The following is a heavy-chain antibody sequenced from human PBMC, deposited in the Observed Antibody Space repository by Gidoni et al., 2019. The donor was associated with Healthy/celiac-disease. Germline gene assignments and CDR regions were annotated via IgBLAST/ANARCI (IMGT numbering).Heavy chain of an antibody. V-gene: IGHV3-30-3*01. J-gene: IGHJ6*02. CDR2: ISYDGSNK. D-gene: IGHD3-16*01. CDR1: GFTFSSYA. CDR3: ARDQGGSHYGMDV. Sequence: QVQLVESGGGVVKPGRSLRLSCAAAGFTFSSYAMHWVRQAPGKGLEWVAVISYDGSNKYYADSVKGRFTISRDNSKNTLYLQMNSLRAEDTAVYYCARDQGGSHYGMDVWGQGTTVTVSS.